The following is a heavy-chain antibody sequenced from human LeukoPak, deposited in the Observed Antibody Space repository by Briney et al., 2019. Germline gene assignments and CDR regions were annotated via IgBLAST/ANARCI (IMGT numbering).Heavy chain of an antibody. CDR3: ARDKIEGPTKLDY. D-gene: IGHD1-1*01. V-gene: IGHV3-7*01. CDR2: IKQDESEK. Sequence: GRSLRLSCAASGFTFSSYWMSWVRQAPGKGLEWVANIKQDESEKYYVDSVKGRFTISRDNAKNSLYLQMNSLRAEDTAVYYCARDKIEGPTKLDYWGQGILVTVSS. J-gene: IGHJ4*02. CDR1: GFTFSSYW.